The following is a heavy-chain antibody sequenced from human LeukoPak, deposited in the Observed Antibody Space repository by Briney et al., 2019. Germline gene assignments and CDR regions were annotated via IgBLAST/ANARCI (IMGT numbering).Heavy chain of an antibody. CDR1: GHSFSNYL. J-gene: IGHJ4*02. V-gene: IGHV1-46*01. CDR2: INPSSGDT. D-gene: IGHD3-10*01. CDR3: VRELSGGTFDY. Sequence: GASVKVSCKASGHSFSNYLLHWMRQAPGQGLEWLGIINPSSGDTSYAQNFRDRVTISRDTSTTTVYMELSSLRSEDTAVYYCVRELSGGTFDYWGQGTLVTVSS.